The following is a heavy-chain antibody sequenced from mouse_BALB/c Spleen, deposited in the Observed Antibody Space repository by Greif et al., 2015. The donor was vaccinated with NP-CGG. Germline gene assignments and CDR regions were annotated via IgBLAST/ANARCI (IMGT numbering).Heavy chain of an antibody. Sequence: LQQSGSELVRPGASVKLSCKASGYTFTSYWMHWVKQRPGQGLEWIGNIYPGSGSTNYDEKFKSKATLTVDTSSSTAYMQLSSLTSEDSAVYYCTRGHGCSYNWYFDVWGAGTTVTVSS. D-gene: IGHD1-1*01. CDR2: IYPGSGST. CDR1: GYTFTSYW. V-gene: IGHV1S22*01. CDR3: TRGHGCSYNWYFDV. J-gene: IGHJ1*01.